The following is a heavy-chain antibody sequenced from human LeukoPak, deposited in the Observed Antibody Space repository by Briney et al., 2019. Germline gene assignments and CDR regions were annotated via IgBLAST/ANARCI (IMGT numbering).Heavy chain of an antibody. Sequence: SETLSLTCAVYGGSFSSYYWGWIRQPPGKGLEWIGNIYYSGSTYHNPSLKSRVTISVVTSKNQFSLNLSSVTAADAAVYYCARVSCGGGTCYHSRGWFDAWGQGTLVTVSS. CDR1: GGSFSSYY. J-gene: IGHJ5*02. CDR2: IYYSGST. V-gene: IGHV4-34*11. CDR3: ARVSCGGGTCYHSRGWFDA. D-gene: IGHD2-15*01.